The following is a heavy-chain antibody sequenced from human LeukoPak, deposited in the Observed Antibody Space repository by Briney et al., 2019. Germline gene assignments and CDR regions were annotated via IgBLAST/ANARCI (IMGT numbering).Heavy chain of an antibody. CDR2: LNSDGGST. CDR1: GFPFSSYW. D-gene: IGHD1-7*01. Sequence: GGSLRPSCAASGFPFSSYWMHWVRQAPGKGLVWVSRLNSDGGSTSYADSVKGRFTISRDNAETTLHLQMNNLSAEDTAVYYCARASNRNSINFDYWGQGALVTVSS. CDR3: ARASNRNSINFDY. J-gene: IGHJ4*02. V-gene: IGHV3-74*01.